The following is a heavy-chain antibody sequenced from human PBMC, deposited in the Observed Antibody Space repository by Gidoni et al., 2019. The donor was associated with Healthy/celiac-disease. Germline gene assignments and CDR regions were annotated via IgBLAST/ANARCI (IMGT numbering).Heavy chain of an antibody. CDR3: ARSVVVSATGRWFDP. CDR2: ISAYIGNT. CDR1: GYTCTSYG. J-gene: IGHJ5*02. V-gene: IGHV1-18*01. D-gene: IGHD2-15*01. Sequence: QVQLVQSGDEVKKPGASVKVSCKASGYTCTSYGISWVRQAPGQGLEWMGWISAYIGNTNYAQKLQGRVTMTSDTSTSTAYMELRSLRSDDTAVYYCARSVVVSATGRWFDPWGQGTLVTVSS.